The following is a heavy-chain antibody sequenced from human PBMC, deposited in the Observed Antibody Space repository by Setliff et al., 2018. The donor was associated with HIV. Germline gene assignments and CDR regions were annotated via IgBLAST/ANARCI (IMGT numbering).Heavy chain of an antibody. CDR3: ARPNYYDSSGSFDY. CDR2: ISSSGTTI. V-gene: IGHV3-21*06. D-gene: IGHD3-22*01. Sequence: GGSLRLSCAASGFTFSSYSMNWVRQAPGKGLEWVSSISSSGTTIYYADSVKGRFTISRDNAKNSPYLQMNSLSAEDTAVYYCARPNYYDSSGSFDYWGQGTLVTVSS. J-gene: IGHJ4*02. CDR1: GFTFSSYS.